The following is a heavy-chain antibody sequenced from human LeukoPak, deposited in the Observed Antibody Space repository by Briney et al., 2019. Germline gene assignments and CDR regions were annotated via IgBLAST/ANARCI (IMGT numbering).Heavy chain of an antibody. CDR2: IKPDGSDK. J-gene: IGHJ4*02. CDR3: ARGLFAGGWYPDYFDY. Sequence: GGSLRLSCAASGFTFSSYSMNWVRQAPGKGLEWVANIKPDGSDKYYVDSMEGRFTISRDNAKNSLYLQMNSLRAEDTAVYYCARGLFAGGWYPDYFDYWGQGTLVTVSS. V-gene: IGHV3-7*03. CDR1: GFTFSSYS. D-gene: IGHD6-19*01.